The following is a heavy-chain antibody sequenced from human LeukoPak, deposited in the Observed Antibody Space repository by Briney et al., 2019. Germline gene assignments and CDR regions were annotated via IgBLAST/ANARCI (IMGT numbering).Heavy chain of an antibody. CDR1: GFTFSTYG. V-gene: IGHV3-30*03. J-gene: IGHJ3*02. CDR3: ARAVGPFDI. Sequence: PGRSLRLSCAASGFTFSTYGMHWVRQAPGKGLEWVAVMSSGGNKEYYADSVRDRFTISRDNSNNTLSLQMNSLRPEDTAVYYCARAVGPFDIWGQGTIVIVSS. CDR2: MSSGGNKE.